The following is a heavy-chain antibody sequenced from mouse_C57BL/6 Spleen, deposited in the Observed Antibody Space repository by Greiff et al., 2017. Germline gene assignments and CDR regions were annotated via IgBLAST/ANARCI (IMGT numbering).Heavy chain of an antibody. CDR3: ARSDQLGGFDY. CDR1: GYAFSSYW. Sequence: VKLMESGAELVKPGASVKISCKASGYAFSSYWMNWVKQRPGKGLEWIGQIYPGDGDTNYNGKFKGKATLTADKSSSTAYMQLSSLTSEDSAVYFCARSDQLGGFDYWGQGTTLTVSS. CDR2: IYPGDGDT. D-gene: IGHD4-1*02. V-gene: IGHV1-80*01. J-gene: IGHJ2*01.